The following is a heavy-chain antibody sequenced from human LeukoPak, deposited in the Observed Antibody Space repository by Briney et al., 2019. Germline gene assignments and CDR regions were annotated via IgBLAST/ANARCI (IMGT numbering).Heavy chain of an antibody. V-gene: IGHV3-21*01. D-gene: IGHD3-22*01. Sequence: GGSLRLSCAASGFTFSSYSMNWVRQAPGKGLEWVSSISSSSYIYYADSVKGRFTISRDNAKNSLYLQMNSLRAEDTAVYYCARDRHSSGYSYYFDYWGQGTLVTVSS. CDR3: ARDRHSSGYSYYFDY. CDR1: GFTFSSYS. CDR2: ISSSSYI. J-gene: IGHJ4*02.